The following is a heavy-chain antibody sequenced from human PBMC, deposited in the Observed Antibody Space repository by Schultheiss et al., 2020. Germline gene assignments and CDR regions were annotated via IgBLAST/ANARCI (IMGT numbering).Heavy chain of an antibody. Sequence: GGSLRLSCAASGFTFSSYAMSWVRQAPGKGLEWVSAISGSGGSTYYADSVKGRFTISRDNSKNTLYLQMNSLRAEDTAVYYCAKDSSGDIVTTIAYWGQGTLVNVYS. J-gene: IGHJ4*02. CDR3: AKDSSGDIVTTIAY. CDR1: GFTFSSYA. CDR2: ISGSGGST. D-gene: IGHD5-12*01. V-gene: IGHV3-23*01.